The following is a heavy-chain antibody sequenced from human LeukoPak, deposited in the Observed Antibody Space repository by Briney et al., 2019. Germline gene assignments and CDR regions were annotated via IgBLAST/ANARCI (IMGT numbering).Heavy chain of an antibody. CDR3: ARMVRGVTFDY. Sequence: GGSLRLSCAASGFTFSSYWMSWVRQAPGKGLEWVANIKQDGSERYYVDSVKGRFTISRDNAKNSLYLQMNSLRAEDTAVYYCARMVRGVTFDYWGQGTLVTVSS. D-gene: IGHD3-10*01. CDR2: IKQDGSER. J-gene: IGHJ4*02. V-gene: IGHV3-7*03. CDR1: GFTFSSYW.